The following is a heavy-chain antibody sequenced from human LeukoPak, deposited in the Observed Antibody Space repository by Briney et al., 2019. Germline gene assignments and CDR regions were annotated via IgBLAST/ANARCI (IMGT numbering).Heavy chain of an antibody. CDR2: IRYDGSNK. D-gene: IGHD3-10*01. CDR3: AKDPRGYGSGSYNYYYMDV. V-gene: IGHV3-30*02. Sequence: GGSLRLSCAASGFTFSSYGMHWVRQAPGKGLEWVAFIRYDGSNKYYADSVKGRFTISRDNSKNTLYLQMNSLRAEDTAVYYCAKDPRGYGSGSYNYYYMDVWGKGTTVTISS. J-gene: IGHJ6*03. CDR1: GFTFSSYG.